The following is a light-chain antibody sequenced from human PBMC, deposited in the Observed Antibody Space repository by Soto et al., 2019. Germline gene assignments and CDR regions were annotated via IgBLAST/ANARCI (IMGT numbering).Light chain of an antibody. V-gene: IGLV2-11*01. CDR3: CSYAGSYTYV. J-gene: IGLJ1*01. CDR2: DVT. CDR1: SSDVGGYNY. Sequence: QSVLTQPRSVSGSPGQSVTISCTGTSSDVGGYNYVSWYQQHPGKAPKLMISDVTKRPSGVPDRFSGSKSGNTASLTISGLRAEDEADYYCCSYAGSYTYVFGTGTRSPS.